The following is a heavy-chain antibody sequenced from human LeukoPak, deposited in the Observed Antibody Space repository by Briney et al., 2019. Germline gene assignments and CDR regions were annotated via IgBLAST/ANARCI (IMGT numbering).Heavy chain of an antibody. J-gene: IGHJ4*02. V-gene: IGHV1-2*06. CDR3: ARDDGLDY. Sequence: ASVKVSCKASGYTFADYYMHWVRQAPGQGLEWMGRMSPTSGGTNYAPKFQGRVTMTRDTSISTAYMALSSLRSDDTAIYYCARDDGLDYWGQGTLVTVSS. CDR2: MSPTSGGT. CDR1: GYTFADYY.